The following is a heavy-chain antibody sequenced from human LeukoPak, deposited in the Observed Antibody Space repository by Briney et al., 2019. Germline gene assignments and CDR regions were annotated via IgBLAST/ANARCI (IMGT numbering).Heavy chain of an antibody. Sequence: GGSLRLSCAASGFTFSSYSMNWVRQAPGKGLEWVSSISSSSSYTYYADSVKGRFTISRDNAKNSLYLQMNSLRAEDTAVYYCARGTITIFEVVITIQLDYYYYYMDVWGKGTTVTVSS. CDR1: GFTFSSYS. CDR3: ARGTITIFEVVITIQLDYYYYYMDV. D-gene: IGHD3-3*01. J-gene: IGHJ6*03. V-gene: IGHV3-21*01. CDR2: ISSSSSYT.